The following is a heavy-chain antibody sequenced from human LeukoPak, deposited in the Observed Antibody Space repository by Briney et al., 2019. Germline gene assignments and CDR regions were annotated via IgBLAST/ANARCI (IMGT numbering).Heavy chain of an antibody. V-gene: IGHV4-59*08. CDR3: ARSAPYCSGGSCLYYYYGMDV. D-gene: IGHD2-15*01. CDR2: IYYSGST. J-gene: IGHJ6*02. CDR1: GGSISSYY. Sequence: SETLSLTCTVSGGSISSYYWSWIRQPPGKGLEWIGYIYYSGSTNYNPSLKSRVTISVDTSKNQFSLKLSSVTAADTAVYYCARSAPYCSGGSCLYYYYGMDVWGQGTTVTVSS.